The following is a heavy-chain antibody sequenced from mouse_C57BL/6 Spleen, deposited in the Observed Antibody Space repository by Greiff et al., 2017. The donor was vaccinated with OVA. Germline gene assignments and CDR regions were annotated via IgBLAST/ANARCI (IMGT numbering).Heavy chain of an antibody. Sequence: QVQLQQPGAELVKPGASVKLSCKASGYTFTSYWMQWVKQRPGQGLEWIGEIDPSDSYTNYNQKFKGKATLTVDTSSSTAYMQLSSLTSEDSAVYYCARCLTGTMNFDYWGQGTTLTVSS. CDR2: IDPSDSYT. CDR1: GYTFTSYW. D-gene: IGHD4-1*01. V-gene: IGHV1-50*01. J-gene: IGHJ2*01. CDR3: ARCLTGTMNFDY.